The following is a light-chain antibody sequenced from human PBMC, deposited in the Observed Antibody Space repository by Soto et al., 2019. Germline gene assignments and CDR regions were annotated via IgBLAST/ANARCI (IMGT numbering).Light chain of an antibody. CDR2: DVS. Sequence: QSALTQPRSVSGSPGQSVTISCTGTSSDVGTYDFVSWYQQHPGKAPRLMIFDVSERPSGVPHRFSGSKSGNTASLTISGLQAEDEADYYCCLYAVTFYVFGTGTKVTVL. CDR3: CLYAVTFYV. V-gene: IGLV2-11*01. J-gene: IGLJ1*01. CDR1: SSDVGTYDF.